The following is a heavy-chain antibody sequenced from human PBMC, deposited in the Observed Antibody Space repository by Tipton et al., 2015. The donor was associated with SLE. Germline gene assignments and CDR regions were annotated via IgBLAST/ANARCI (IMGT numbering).Heavy chain of an antibody. Sequence: SLRLSCAASGFAFDEYAMHWVRQAPGKGLEWVSGISWNSGSMGYADSVKGRFTISRDNAKNSLHRQMNSLRAEDTALYYCAKDSCAGGVCVNYYGLDVWGQGTTVTVSS. CDR1: GFAFDEYA. CDR2: ISWNSGSM. CDR3: AKDSCAGGVCVNYYGLDV. J-gene: IGHJ6*02. D-gene: IGHD2-8*02. V-gene: IGHV3-9*01.